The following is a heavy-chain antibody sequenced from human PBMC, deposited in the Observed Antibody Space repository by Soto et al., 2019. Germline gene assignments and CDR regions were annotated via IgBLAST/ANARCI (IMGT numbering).Heavy chain of an antibody. J-gene: IGHJ6*02. CDR2: IKSKTDGGTT. CDR3: SALGV. D-gene: IGHD1-26*01. V-gene: IGHV3-15*07. Sequence: EVQLVESGGGLVEPGGSLRLSCAASGFNFINAWMHWVRQAPGKGLEWVGRIKSKTDGGTTDYAAPVKGRFIISIDDSKNTLYLQINSLKMEDTAVYYCSALGVWGQGTTVTVSS. CDR1: GFNFINAW.